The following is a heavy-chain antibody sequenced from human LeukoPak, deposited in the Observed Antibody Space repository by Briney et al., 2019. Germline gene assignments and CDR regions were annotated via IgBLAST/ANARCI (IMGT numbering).Heavy chain of an antibody. CDR2: VYYSGST. CDR3: ARGKSKFDY. J-gene: IGHJ4*02. CDR1: GGSISRGDYY. Sequence: SQTLSLTCTVSGGSISRGDYYWSWIRQPPGKGLEWIGYVYYSGSTDYNPSLKSRVTISVDTSKNQFSLKLSSVTAADTAVYYCARGKSKFDYWGQGTLVTVSS. V-gene: IGHV4-30-4*01.